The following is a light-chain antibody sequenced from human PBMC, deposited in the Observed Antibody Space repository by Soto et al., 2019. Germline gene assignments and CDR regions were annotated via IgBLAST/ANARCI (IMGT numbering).Light chain of an antibody. CDR1: ALPKQY. J-gene: IGLJ1*01. CDR3: QVWDSSSDHHV. Sequence: SYELTQPPSVSVSPGQTARITCSGDALPKQYAYWYQQKPGQAPVLVIYKDSERPSGIPERFSGSNSGNTATLTISRVEAGDEADYYCQVWDSSSDHHVFGTGTKVTVL. V-gene: IGLV3-25*02. CDR2: KDS.